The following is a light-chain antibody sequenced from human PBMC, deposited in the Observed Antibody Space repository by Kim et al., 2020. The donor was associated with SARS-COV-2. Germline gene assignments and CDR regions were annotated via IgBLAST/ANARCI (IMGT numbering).Light chain of an antibody. CDR2: RDS. CDR1: NIGSKN. Sequence: SYELTQPLSVSVALGQTARITCGGNNIGSKNVHWYQQKPGQAPVLVIYRDSNRPSGIPERFSGSNSGNTATLTISRAQAGDEADYYCQVWDSITANYVFG. CDR3: QVWDSITANYV. V-gene: IGLV3-9*01. J-gene: IGLJ1*01.